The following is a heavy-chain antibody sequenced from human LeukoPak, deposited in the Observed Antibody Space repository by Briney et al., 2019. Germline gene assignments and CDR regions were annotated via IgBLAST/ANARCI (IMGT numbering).Heavy chain of an antibody. J-gene: IGHJ3*02. Sequence: SETLSLTCTVSGGTISSSSSYWAWIRQPPGKGLEWIGSIYYSGTTYFNPSLKSRITISIDTSKNQFSLKLSSVTTADTAVYYCPRNYGGNTMKAFDIWGLGTMVTVSS. V-gene: IGHV4-39*07. CDR1: GGTISSSSSY. D-gene: IGHD4-23*01. CDR3: PRNYGGNTMKAFDI. CDR2: IYYSGTT.